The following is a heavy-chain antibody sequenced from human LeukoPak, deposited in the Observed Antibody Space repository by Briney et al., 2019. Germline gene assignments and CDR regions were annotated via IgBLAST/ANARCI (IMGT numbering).Heavy chain of an antibody. CDR2: IRYDGSNK. Sequence: GGSLRLSCAASGFTFSSYGMHWVRQAPGKGLEWVAFIRYDGSNKYYADSVKGRFTISRDNSKNTLYLQMNSLRAEDTAVYYCAKDRGVVVPAAILDDYWGQGTPVTVSS. J-gene: IGHJ4*02. CDR3: AKDRGVVVPAAILDDY. D-gene: IGHD2-2*02. CDR1: GFTFSSYG. V-gene: IGHV3-30*02.